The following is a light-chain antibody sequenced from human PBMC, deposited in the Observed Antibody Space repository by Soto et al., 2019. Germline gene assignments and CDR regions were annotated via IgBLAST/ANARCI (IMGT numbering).Light chain of an antibody. V-gene: IGLV1-51*02. CDR1: SSNIGNNY. CDR2: ENN. J-gene: IGLJ1*01. CDR3: AAWDNPGYF. Sequence: QSVLTQPPSVSAAPGQKVTISCSGSSSNIGNNYVSWYQQFPGAAPKLLIYENNKRPSGVPDRFSGSRSGTSATLDITGLQTGDEADYCAAWDNPGYFFGTGTKLTVL.